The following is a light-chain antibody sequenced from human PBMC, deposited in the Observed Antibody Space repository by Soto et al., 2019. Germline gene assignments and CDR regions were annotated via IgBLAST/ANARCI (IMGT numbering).Light chain of an antibody. CDR2: RAS. Sequence: DIQMTQSPATLSASVGDRVTITCRASQSINTWLAWYQQKPGKAPKLLIYRASTLASGVPSRFSGSGSGTEFTLTISSLQPDDFSTYYCQHHNTYSGTFGPGTKVDI. V-gene: IGKV1-5*03. CDR1: QSINTW. CDR3: QHHNTYSGT. J-gene: IGKJ3*01.